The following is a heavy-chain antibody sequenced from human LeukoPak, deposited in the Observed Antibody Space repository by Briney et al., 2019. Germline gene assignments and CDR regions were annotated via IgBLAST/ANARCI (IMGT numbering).Heavy chain of an antibody. CDR2: IIPFFGTA. V-gene: IGHV1-69*05. D-gene: IGHD3-10*01. J-gene: IGHJ5*02. Sequence: SVKVSCKASGGTFSSYAVSWVRQAPGQGLEWMGGIIPFFGTANYAQKFQGRVTITTDESTSTAYMELSSLRSDDTAVYYCARDFTMVRGVIGWFDPWGQGTLVTVSS. CDR3: ARDFTMVRGVIGWFDP. CDR1: GGTFSSYA.